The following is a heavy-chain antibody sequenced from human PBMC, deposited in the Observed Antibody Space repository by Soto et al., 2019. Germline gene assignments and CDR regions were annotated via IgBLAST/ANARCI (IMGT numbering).Heavy chain of an antibody. CDR3: ATVFDS. J-gene: IGHJ4*02. V-gene: IGHV3-74*01. CDR1: GFSVRNNW. Sequence: EVQLVESGGGLVQPGGSLRLSCAVSGFSVRNNWMHWVRQAPGKGLVWVSRIDNEGSGTSYADSVKGRFTISRDDAKNTVYLQMNSLRAEDPAVYYCATVFDSWGQGTQVTVSS. CDR2: IDNEGSGT.